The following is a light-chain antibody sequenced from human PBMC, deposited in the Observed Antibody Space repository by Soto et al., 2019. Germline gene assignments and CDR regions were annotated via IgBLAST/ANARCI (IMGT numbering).Light chain of an antibody. Sequence: QSALTQPASVSRSPGQSITISCTGTSSDVGGYNYVSWYQQHPGKAPKLMIYDVSNRPSGVSNRFSGSMSGDTASLTISGLQAEDEADYYCSSYTSSSTLVFGTGTKVTV. CDR1: SSDVGGYNY. J-gene: IGLJ1*01. V-gene: IGLV2-14*01. CDR3: SSYTSSSTLV. CDR2: DVS.